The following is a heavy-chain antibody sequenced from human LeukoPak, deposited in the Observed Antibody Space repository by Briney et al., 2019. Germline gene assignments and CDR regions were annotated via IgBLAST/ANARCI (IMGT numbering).Heavy chain of an antibody. CDR2: ITYSSGNT. Sequence: GGSLRLSCAASGFTFSAYGMSWFRQAPGKGLEWVSAITYSSGNTYYADSVKGRFTISRDNSKITLYLQMNSLRAEDTALYYCAKDGTGCGGDCYSDYWGQGTLVTVSS. V-gene: IGHV3-23*01. CDR1: GFTFSAYG. J-gene: IGHJ4*02. D-gene: IGHD2-21*02. CDR3: AKDGTGCGGDCYSDY.